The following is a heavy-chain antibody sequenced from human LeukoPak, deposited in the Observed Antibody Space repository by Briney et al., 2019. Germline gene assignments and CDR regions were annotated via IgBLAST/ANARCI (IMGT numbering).Heavy chain of an antibody. Sequence: SQTLSLTCTVSGGSISSGSYYWSWIRQPAGKGLEWIGRIYTSGSTNYNPSLKSRVTITVDTSKNQFSLKLSSVTAADTAVYYCARVTTGGYYNCWGQGTLVTVSS. D-gene: IGHD3-22*01. V-gene: IGHV4-61*02. CDR2: IYTSGST. CDR1: GGSISSGSYY. CDR3: ARVTTGGYYNC. J-gene: IGHJ4*02.